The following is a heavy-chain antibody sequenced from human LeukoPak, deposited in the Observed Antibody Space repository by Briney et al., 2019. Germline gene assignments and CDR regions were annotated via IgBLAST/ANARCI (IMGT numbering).Heavy chain of an antibody. CDR3: ASVRRDLFDY. CDR2: IYHSGST. V-gene: IGHV4-38-2*02. CDR1: GYSISSGYY. D-gene: IGHD5-24*01. J-gene: IGHJ4*02. Sequence: SETLSLTCTVSGYSISSGYYWGWIRQPPGKGLEWIGSIYHSGSTYYNPSLKSRVTISVDTSKNQFSLKLSSVTAADTAVYYCASVRRDLFDYWAREPWSPSPQ.